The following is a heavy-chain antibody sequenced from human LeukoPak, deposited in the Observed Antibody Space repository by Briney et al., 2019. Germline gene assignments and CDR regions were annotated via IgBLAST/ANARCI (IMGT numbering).Heavy chain of an antibody. CDR3: AKSNGQWPANNWFDP. Sequence: GRSLRLSCAASGFTFSSFAMHWVRQAPGKGLEWVAVISYDGSNKYYADSVKGRFTSSRDNSKNTLYLQMNSLRAEDTAVYYCAKSNGQWPANNWFDPWGQGTLVTVSS. D-gene: IGHD6-19*01. CDR1: GFTFSSFA. V-gene: IGHV3-30*18. CDR2: ISYDGSNK. J-gene: IGHJ5*02.